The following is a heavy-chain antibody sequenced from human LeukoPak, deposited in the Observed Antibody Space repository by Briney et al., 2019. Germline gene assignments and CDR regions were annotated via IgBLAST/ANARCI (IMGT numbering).Heavy chain of an antibody. V-gene: IGHV3-53*01. Sequence: EGSLRLSCAASGFTVSSNNMNWVRQAPGKGLEWVSVIYSGGATYYTDSVKGRFTLSRDNSKNTLYLQMNSLRAEDTAVYYCARDGGLDYWGQGTLVSVSS. CDR2: IYSGGAT. CDR1: GFTVSSNN. J-gene: IGHJ4*02. CDR3: ARDGGLDY.